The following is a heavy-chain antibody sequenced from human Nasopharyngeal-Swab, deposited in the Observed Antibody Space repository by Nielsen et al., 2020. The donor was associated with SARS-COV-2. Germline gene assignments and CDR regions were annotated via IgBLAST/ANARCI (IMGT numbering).Heavy chain of an antibody. D-gene: IGHD2-2*01. CDR3: ARDKVVVVPAAIYYYGMDV. CDR2: INSDGSST. CDR1: GFTFSSYW. Sequence: LSLTCAASGFTFSSYWMHWVRQAPGKGLVWVSRINSDGSSTSYADSVKGRFTISRDNAKNTLYLQMNSLKAEDTAVYYCARDKVVVVPAAIYYYGMDVWGQGTTVTVSS. J-gene: IGHJ6*02. V-gene: IGHV3-74*01.